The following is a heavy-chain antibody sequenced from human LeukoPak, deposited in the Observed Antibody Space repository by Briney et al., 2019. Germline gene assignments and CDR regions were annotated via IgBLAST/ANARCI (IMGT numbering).Heavy chain of an antibody. CDR3: ASHANKRFNY. V-gene: IGHV4-39*01. J-gene: IGHJ4*02. Sequence: SETLSLTCTVSGGSISSSSYYWGWIRQPPGKGLEWIGSIYYSGSTYYNPSLKSRLTISVDTSKNQFSLKLSSVTAADTAVYYCASHANKRFNYWGQGTQVTVS. CDR1: GGSISSSSYY. D-gene: IGHD2/OR15-2a*01. CDR2: IYYSGST.